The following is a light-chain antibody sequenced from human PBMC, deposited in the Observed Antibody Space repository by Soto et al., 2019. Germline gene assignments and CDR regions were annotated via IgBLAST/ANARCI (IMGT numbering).Light chain of an antibody. V-gene: IGLV2-14*01. CDR2: DVN. J-gene: IGLJ1*01. Sequence: QSVLTQPASVSESPGQSITISCTGSSSDVGAYNYVSWYQQHPDKAPKLMIYDVNNRPSGVSDRFSGSKSGNTASLTISGLQAEDEADYYCTSFTSSSTYVLGTGTKVTVL. CDR3: TSFTSSSTYV. CDR1: SSDVGAYNY.